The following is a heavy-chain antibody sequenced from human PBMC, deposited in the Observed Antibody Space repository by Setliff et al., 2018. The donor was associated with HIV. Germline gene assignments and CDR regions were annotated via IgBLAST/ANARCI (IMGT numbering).Heavy chain of an antibody. CDR1: RSTFNSHT. Sequence: SVKVSCKASRSTFNSHTINWVRQAPGQGLDWMGRIIPILGVANYAQRFQGKVTITADKSTSTAYMELTSLRFDDTAMYYCVRGVQSPPHYSYYYMDVWGEGTMGTSP. CDR2: IIPILGVA. D-gene: IGHD3-3*01. J-gene: IGHJ6*03. V-gene: IGHV1-69*02. CDR3: VRGVQSPPHYSYYYMDV.